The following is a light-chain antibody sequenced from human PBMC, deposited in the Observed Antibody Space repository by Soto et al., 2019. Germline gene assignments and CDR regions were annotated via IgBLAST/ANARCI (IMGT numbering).Light chain of an antibody. CDR3: QQYGSLPYT. CDR2: GAS. CDR1: QNVDNNF. J-gene: IGKJ2*01. V-gene: IGKV3-20*01. Sequence: ENVLTQSPGTLSLSPGERATLSCRASQNVDNNFLAWYQHKPGQPPRLLIFGASIRAAGIPYRFSGSGSGTDFTLSISSLEPEDFVVYHCQQYGSLPYTFGQGTKLDI.